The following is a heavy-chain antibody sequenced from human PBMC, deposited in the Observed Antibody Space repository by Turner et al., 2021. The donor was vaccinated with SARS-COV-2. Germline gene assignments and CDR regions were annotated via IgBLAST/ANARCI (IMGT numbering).Heavy chain of an antibody. Sequence: QVQLQESGPGLVKPSQTLSLPCTVSGGSISSGGYYWSWIRQHPGKGLEWIGYIYYSGNTYYNPSLKSRVTISVDTSKNQFSLGLNSVTAADTAVYYCARDGMVVGAFDIWGQGTMVTVSS. V-gene: IGHV4-31*03. D-gene: IGHD1-26*01. CDR3: ARDGMVVGAFDI. J-gene: IGHJ3*02. CDR2: IYYSGNT. CDR1: GGSISSGGYY.